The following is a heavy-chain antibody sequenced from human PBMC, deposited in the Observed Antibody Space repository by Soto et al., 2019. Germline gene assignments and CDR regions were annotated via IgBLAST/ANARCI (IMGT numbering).Heavy chain of an antibody. D-gene: IGHD6-13*01. CDR3: ARDEGRSSSWHHFDY. J-gene: IGHJ4*02. CDR1: GFTFSSYG. CDR2: IWYDGSNK. Sequence: GSLRLSCAASGFTFSSYGMHWVRQAPGKGLEWVAVIWYDGSNKYYADSVKGRFTISRDNSKNTLYLQMNSLRAEDTAVYYCARDEGRSSSWHHFDYWGQGTLVTAPQ. V-gene: IGHV3-33*01.